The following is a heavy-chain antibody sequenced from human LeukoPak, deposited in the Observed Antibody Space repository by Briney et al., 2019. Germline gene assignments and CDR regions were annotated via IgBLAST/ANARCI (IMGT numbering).Heavy chain of an antibody. D-gene: IGHD6-19*01. CDR2: IIPILGIA. J-gene: IGHJ4*02. Sequence: AASVKVSCKASGGTFSSYAISWVRQAPGQGLEWMGRIIPILGIANYAQKFQGRVTITADKSTSTAYMELSSLRSEDTAVYYCARPADSSGWNGRWGQGTLVTVSS. CDR1: GGTFSSYA. CDR3: ARPADSSGWNGR. V-gene: IGHV1-69*04.